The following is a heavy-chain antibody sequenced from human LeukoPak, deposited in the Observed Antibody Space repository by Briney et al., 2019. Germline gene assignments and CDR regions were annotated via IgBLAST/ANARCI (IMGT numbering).Heavy chain of an antibody. J-gene: IGHJ3*02. Sequence: SETLSLTCTVSGYSIKSVYYWGWVRQPPGKGLALIRSIFQGGTTSYNPSLKSRVTISVATSKARFSLNLNSVTAADTAVYFCARQTERRGAFDMWGQGTMVTVSS. V-gene: IGHV4-38-2*02. CDR3: ARQTERRGAFDM. CDR1: GYSIKSVYY. CDR2: IFQGGTT. D-gene: IGHD1-1*01.